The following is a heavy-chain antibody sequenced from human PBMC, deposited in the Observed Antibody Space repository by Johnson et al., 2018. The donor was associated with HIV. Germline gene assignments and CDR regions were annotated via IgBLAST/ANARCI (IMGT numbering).Heavy chain of an antibody. D-gene: IGHD1-26*01. CDR2: IRSDGSNR. CDR3: AAPGLGGATFDAFDI. CDR1: GFTFSTYG. J-gene: IGHJ3*02. Sequence: QVQLVESGGGVVQPGGSLRLSCAASGFTFSTYGMHWVRQAPGKGLEWVAFIRSDGSNRYYADSVKGRFTISRENSKNTLYLQMNSLRAEDTAVYYCAAPGLGGATFDAFDIWGQGTMVTVSS. V-gene: IGHV3-30*02.